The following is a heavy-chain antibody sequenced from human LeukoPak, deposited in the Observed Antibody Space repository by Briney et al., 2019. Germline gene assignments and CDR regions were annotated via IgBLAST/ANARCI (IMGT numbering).Heavy chain of an antibody. Sequence: GGSLRLSCAASGFTFSSYAMSWVRQAPGKGLEWVSAISGSGGSTYYADTVKGRFTISRDNSKNTLYLQMNSLRAEDTAVYYCAKSSSWLGGFDYWGQGTLVTVSP. D-gene: IGHD6-13*01. V-gene: IGHV3-23*01. CDR1: GFTFSSYA. CDR2: ISGSGGST. J-gene: IGHJ4*02. CDR3: AKSSSWLGGFDY.